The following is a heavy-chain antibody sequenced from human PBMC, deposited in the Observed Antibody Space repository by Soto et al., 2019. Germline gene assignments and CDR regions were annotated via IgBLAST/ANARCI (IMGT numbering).Heavy chain of an antibody. CDR3: SRVFDWLLYLFDF. CDR2: IKQDGSEK. J-gene: IGHJ4*02. D-gene: IGHD3-9*01. V-gene: IGHV3-7*05. Sequence: EVQLVESGGGLVQPGGSLRLSCAASGFTFSSYWMSWVRQAPGKGLEWVANIKQDGSEKYDVDSVKGRFTISRDNAKNTLYLQMNSLRAEDTAVYYCSRVFDWLLYLFDFWGQGTLVTVSS. CDR1: GFTFSSYW.